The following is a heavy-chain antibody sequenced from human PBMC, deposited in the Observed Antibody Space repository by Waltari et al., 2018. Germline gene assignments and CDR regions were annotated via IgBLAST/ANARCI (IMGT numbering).Heavy chain of an antibody. V-gene: IGHV3-21*01. Sequence: EVQLVESGGGLVKPGGSLRLYGAASGFTFSSYSMNWVRQAPGKGLEWVSSISSSSSYIYYADSVKGRFTISRDNAKNSLYLQMNSLRAEDTAVYYCARDGAAAPGHFDYWGQGTLVTVSS. CDR1: GFTFSSYS. CDR2: ISSSSSYI. J-gene: IGHJ4*02. D-gene: IGHD6-13*01. CDR3: ARDGAAAPGHFDY.